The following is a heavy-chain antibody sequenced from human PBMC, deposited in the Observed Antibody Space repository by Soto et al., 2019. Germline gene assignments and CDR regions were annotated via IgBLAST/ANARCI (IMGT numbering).Heavy chain of an antibody. J-gene: IGHJ4*02. CDR2: IYYSGST. Sequence: MPSLTWPVSGCSIGSRFYCRSWKRQHPGKGLEWIGYIYYSGSTYYNPSLKSRVTISVDTSKNQFSLKLSSVTAADTAVYYFARKGGTGIAAAPFDFLGKRTLVIVSS. CDR1: GCSIGSRFYC. CDR3: ARKGGTGIAAAPFDF. D-gene: IGHD6-13*01. V-gene: IGHV4-31*02.